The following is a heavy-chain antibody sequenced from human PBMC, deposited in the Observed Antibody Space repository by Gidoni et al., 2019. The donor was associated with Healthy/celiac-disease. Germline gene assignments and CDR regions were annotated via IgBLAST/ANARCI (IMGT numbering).Heavy chain of an antibody. D-gene: IGHD6-19*01. V-gene: IGHV4-38-2*02. J-gene: IGHJ4*02. CDR1: GYSISSGYY. CDR2: IYHSGST. Sequence: QVQLQESGPGLVKPSETLSLTCTVSGYSISSGYYWGWIRQPPGKGLEWIGSIYHSGSTYYNPSLKSRVTISVDTSKNQFSLKLSSVTAADTAVYYCARERRSSGWLDYWGQGTLVTVSS. CDR3: ARERRSSGWLDY.